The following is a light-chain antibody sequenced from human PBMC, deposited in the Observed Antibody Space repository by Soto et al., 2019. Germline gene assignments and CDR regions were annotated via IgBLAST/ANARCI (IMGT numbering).Light chain of an antibody. CDR2: RNN. CDR3: AAWDDSLSGFYV. V-gene: IGLV1-47*01. J-gene: IGLJ1*01. CDR1: SSNIGSNY. Sequence: QSVLTQPPSASGTPGQRVTISCSGSSSNIGSNYVYWYQQLPGTAPKLLIYRNNQRRSGVPDRFSGSKSGTSASLAISGLRSEDEADYYCAAWDDSLSGFYVFGTGTKVTVL.